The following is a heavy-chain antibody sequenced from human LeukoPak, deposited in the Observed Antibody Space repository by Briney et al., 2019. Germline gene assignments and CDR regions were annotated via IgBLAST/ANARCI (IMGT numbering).Heavy chain of an antibody. Sequence: SETLSLTCAVYGGSFSGYYWSWIRQPPGKGLEWIGEINHSGSTNYNPSLKSRVTISVDTSKNQFSLKLSSVTAADTAVYYCARLTARYSSGWYFDYWGQGTLVTVSS. CDR3: ARLTARYSSGWYFDY. D-gene: IGHD6-19*01. J-gene: IGHJ4*02. CDR2: INHSGST. V-gene: IGHV4-34*01. CDR1: GGSFSGYY.